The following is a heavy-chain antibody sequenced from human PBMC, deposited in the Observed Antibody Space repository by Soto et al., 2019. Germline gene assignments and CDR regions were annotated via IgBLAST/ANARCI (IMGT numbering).Heavy chain of an antibody. CDR2: IYYSGST. J-gene: IGHJ6*03. Sequence: QVQLQESGPGLVKPSETLSLTCTVSGGSINDYYWSWIRQPPGEGLEWIGYIYYSGSTNYNPSLKSRVTRSVDTSKNQFSLRLSSVTAADTAVYYCARHLLLQYPRGYMDVWGKGTTVIVSS. CDR3: ARHLLLQYPRGYMDV. V-gene: IGHV4-59*08. D-gene: IGHD3-22*01. CDR1: GGSINDYY.